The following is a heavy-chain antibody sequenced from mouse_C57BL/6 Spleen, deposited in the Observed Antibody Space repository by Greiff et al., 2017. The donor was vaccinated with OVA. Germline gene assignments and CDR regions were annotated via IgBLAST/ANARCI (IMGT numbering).Heavy chain of an antibody. CDR2: IYPSDSET. CDR1: GYTFTSYW. D-gene: IGHD2-5*01. CDR3: ARGGAYSIPFAY. V-gene: IGHV1-61*01. Sequence: QVQLQQPGAELVRPGSSVKLSCKASGYTFTSYWMDWVKQRPGQGLEWIGNIYPSDSETHYNQKFKDKATLTVDKSSSTAYMQLSSLTSEDSAVYYCARGGAYSIPFAYWGQGTLVTVSA. J-gene: IGHJ3*01.